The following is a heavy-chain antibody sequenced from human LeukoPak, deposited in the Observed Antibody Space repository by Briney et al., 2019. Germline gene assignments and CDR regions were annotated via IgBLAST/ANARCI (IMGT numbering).Heavy chain of an antibody. D-gene: IGHD2-15*01. Sequence: SETLSLTRTVSGDSISSSYYYWGWIRQPPGKGLEWIGSIDYSGSTYHNPSLKSRITISVDTSKNQFSLKLSSVTAADTAVYYCARDSRYCSGGNCHLRFDYWGQGILVTVSS. CDR2: IDYSGST. V-gene: IGHV4-39*07. J-gene: IGHJ4*02. CDR3: ARDSRYCSGGNCHLRFDY. CDR1: GDSISSSYYY.